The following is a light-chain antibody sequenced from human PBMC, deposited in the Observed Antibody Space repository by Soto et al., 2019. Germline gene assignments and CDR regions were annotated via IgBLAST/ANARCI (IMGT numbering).Light chain of an antibody. Sequence: DIQMTQSPSTLSASVGDGVTITCRASQSIGSGLAWDQQRPGKAPKLLIYKATNLQEGVPSRFSGSGSGTDFSLTISSLQPVDSATYYCQQYNDFQYTFGQGTKLEI. CDR1: QSIGSG. V-gene: IGKV1-5*03. J-gene: IGKJ2*01. CDR3: QQYNDFQYT. CDR2: KAT.